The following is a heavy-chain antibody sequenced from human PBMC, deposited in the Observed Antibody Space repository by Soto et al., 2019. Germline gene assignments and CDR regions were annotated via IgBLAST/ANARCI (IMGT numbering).Heavy chain of an antibody. Sequence: GASVKVSCKASGYTFTSYGISWVRQAPGQGLEWMGWISAYNGNTNYAQKLQGRVTMTTDTSTSTAYMELRGLRSDDTAVYYCARGGERITMIVVVPATFDYWGQGTLVTVSS. CDR1: GYTFTSYG. J-gene: IGHJ4*02. CDR2: ISAYNGNT. D-gene: IGHD3-22*01. CDR3: ARGGERITMIVVVPATFDY. V-gene: IGHV1-18*01.